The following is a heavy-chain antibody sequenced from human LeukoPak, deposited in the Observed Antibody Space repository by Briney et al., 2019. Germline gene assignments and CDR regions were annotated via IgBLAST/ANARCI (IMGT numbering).Heavy chain of an antibody. CDR1: GFTFSDYY. D-gene: IGHD6-19*01. CDR2: ITSSGTTI. V-gene: IGHV3-11*04. Sequence: GGSLRLSCAASGFTFSDYYMSWIRQAPGKGLEWVSYITSSGTTIYYADSVKGRFTISRGNAKNSLYLQMNSLRAEDTAVYYCGSTRYSSGWYSVYWGQGTLVTVSS. J-gene: IGHJ4*02. CDR3: GSTRYSSGWYSVY.